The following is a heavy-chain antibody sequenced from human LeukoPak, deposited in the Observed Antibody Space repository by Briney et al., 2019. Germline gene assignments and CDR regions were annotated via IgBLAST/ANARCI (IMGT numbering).Heavy chain of an antibody. Sequence: PGGSLRLSCVASGLTLSNSAMSWVRQAPGKGLECIGRIEKISDGETTDYAAPVKGRFTISRDDSKNTMYLQMNNLETEDTGVYFCTGSPWGGAFDIWGRGTLVTVSS. V-gene: IGHV3-15*04. J-gene: IGHJ3*02. CDR3: TGSPWGGAFDI. CDR1: GLTLSNSA. CDR2: IEKISDGETT. D-gene: IGHD3-10*01.